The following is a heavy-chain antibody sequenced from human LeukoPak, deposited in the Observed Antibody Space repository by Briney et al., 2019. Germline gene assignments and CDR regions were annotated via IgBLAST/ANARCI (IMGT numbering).Heavy chain of an antibody. CDR2: INPNSGGT. CDR1: GYTFTGYY. Sequence: GASVKVSCKASGYTFTGYYMHWVRQASGQGLEWMGRINPNSGGTNYAQKFQGRVTMTRDTSISTAYMELSRLRSDDTAVYYCARDETYSSGWYSYWGQGTLVTVSS. J-gene: IGHJ4*02. D-gene: IGHD6-19*01. CDR3: ARDETYSSGWYSY. V-gene: IGHV1-2*06.